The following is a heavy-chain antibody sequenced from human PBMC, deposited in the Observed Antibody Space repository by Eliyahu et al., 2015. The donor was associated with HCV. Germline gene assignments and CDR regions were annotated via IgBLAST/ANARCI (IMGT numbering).Heavy chain of an antibody. V-gene: IGHV1-69*01. CDR1: GDPLRNYA. CDR2: DIPIFDTP. J-gene: IGHJ4*02. CDR3: ARDRAGLFDY. D-gene: IGHD3-10*01. Sequence: QVQLVQSGAEVKKPGSSVKVSCKASGDPLRNYAISWVRQAPGQGLEWMGGDIPIFDTPNYAQKFQGRVTFTADESTSTAYMELSSLRSDDTAMYYCARDRAGLFDYWGQGTLVTVSS.